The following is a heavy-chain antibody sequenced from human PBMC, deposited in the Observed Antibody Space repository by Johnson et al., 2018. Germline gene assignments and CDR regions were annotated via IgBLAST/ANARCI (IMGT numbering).Heavy chain of an antibody. CDR3: ARGTDYYYYYMDV. CDR1: GGSISSSSYY. CDR2: IYYSGST. V-gene: IGHV4-39*07. J-gene: IGHJ6*03. Sequence: QVQLQESGPGLVKPSETLSLTCTVSGGSISSSSYYWGWIRQPPGKGLEWIGSIYYSGSTYYNPSLKSRVTISVDTSKNQFSLKLSSVTAADTAVYYCARGTDYYYYYMDVWGKGTTVTVSS.